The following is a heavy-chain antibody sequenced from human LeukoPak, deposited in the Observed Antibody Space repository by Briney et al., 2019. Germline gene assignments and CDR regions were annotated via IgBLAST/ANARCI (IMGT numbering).Heavy chain of an antibody. D-gene: IGHD6-19*01. CDR2: ISAYNGDT. CDR3: ARDPSNTSGWSPYFDY. J-gene: IGHJ4*02. CDR1: GYTFNKHG. Sequence: ASVKVSCKASGYTFNKHGITWVRQAPGQRLEWMGWISAYNGDTKYGQKFQGRVTLITDTSASTAYMELRSLRSDDTAVYYCARDPSNTSGWSPYFDYWGQGALVTVSS. V-gene: IGHV1-18*04.